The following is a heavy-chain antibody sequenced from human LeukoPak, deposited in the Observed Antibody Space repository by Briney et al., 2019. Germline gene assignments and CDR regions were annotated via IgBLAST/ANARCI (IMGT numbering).Heavy chain of an antibody. D-gene: IGHD3-10*01. CDR2: IYYSGST. Sequence: SETLSLTCTVSGGSISSYYWSWIRQPPGKGLEWIGYIYYSGSTNYNPSLKSRVTISVDTSKNQFSLKLSSVTAADTAVYYCARVAGEVRGVHGDLFDYWGRGTLVTVSS. CDR1: GGSISSYY. CDR3: ARVAGEVRGVHGDLFDY. V-gene: IGHV4-59*01. J-gene: IGHJ4*02.